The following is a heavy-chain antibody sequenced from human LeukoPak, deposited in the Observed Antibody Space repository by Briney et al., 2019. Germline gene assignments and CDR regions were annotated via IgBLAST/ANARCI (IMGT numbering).Heavy chain of an antibody. V-gene: IGHV3-7*05. CDR1: GFTFSSYA. CDR2: IKEDGSET. Sequence: GGSLRLSCEASGFTFSSYAMSWVRQAPGKGLEWLANIKEDGSETYHVDSVKGRFTISRDNARNSLFLQMNSLGAGDTAVYYCVRDESITGTAYRFDQWGQGTLVTVSS. D-gene: IGHD1-20*01. J-gene: IGHJ4*02. CDR3: VRDESITGTAYRFDQ.